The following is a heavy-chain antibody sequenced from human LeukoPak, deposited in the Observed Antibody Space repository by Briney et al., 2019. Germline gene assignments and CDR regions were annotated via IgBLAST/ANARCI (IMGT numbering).Heavy chain of an antibody. CDR2: IYYSGST. V-gene: IGHV4-59*12. D-gene: IGHD3-3*01. J-gene: IGHJ4*02. CDR3: ARAQRSDFWSGYYARD. Sequence: SETLSLTCTVSGGSISSYYWSWIRQPPGKGLEWIGYIYYSGSTNYNPSLKSRVTISVDTSKNQFSLKLSSVTAADTTVYYCARAQRSDFWSGYYARDWGQGTLVTVSP. CDR1: GGSISSYY.